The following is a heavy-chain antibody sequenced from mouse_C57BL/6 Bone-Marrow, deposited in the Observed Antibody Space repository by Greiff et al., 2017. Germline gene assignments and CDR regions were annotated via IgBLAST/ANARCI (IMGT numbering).Heavy chain of an antibody. CDR1: GFTFSSYA. CDR3: ARVIYYGLWCAY. D-gene: IGHD2-1*01. CDR2: ISDGGSYT. Sequence: EVKLQESGGGLVKPGGSLKLSCAASGFTFSSYAMSWVRQTPEKRLEWVATISDGGSYTYYPDNVKGRFTISRDNAKNNLYLQMSHLKSEDTAMYYCARVIYYGLWCAYWGQGTLVTVSA. V-gene: IGHV5-4*03. J-gene: IGHJ3*01.